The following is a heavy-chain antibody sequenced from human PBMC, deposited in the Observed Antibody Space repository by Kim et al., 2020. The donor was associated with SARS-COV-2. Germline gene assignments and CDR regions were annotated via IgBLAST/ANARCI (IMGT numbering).Heavy chain of an antibody. Sequence: GGSLRLSCAASGFTFSSYAMSWVRQAPGKGLEWVSAISGSGGSTYYADSVKGRFTISRDNSKNTLYLQMNSLRAEDTAVYYCAKVGYDFWSGYQYYFDYWGQGTLVTVSS. V-gene: IGHV3-23*01. CDR3: AKVGYDFWSGYQYYFDY. D-gene: IGHD3-3*01. CDR2: ISGSGGST. CDR1: GFTFSSYA. J-gene: IGHJ4*02.